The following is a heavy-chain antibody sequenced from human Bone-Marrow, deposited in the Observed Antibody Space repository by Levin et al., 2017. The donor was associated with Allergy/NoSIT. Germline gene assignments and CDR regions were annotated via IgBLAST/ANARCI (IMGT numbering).Heavy chain of an antibody. CDR2: INAATGDT. V-gene: IGHV1-3*01. D-gene: IGHD6-19*01. CDR1: GYTFTTYT. Sequence: ASVKVYCKASGYTFTTYTMHWVRQAPGQRLQWLGWINAATGDTKYAQNFQGRVTITRDTSTTTAHMELSSLRSEDTAVYYCAREIKRAVAGVYFDHWGQGTLVTVSS. CDR3: AREIKRAVAGVYFDH. J-gene: IGHJ4*02.